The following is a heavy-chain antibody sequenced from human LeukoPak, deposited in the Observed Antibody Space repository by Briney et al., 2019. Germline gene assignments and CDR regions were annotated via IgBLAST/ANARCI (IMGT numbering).Heavy chain of an antibody. CDR3: ARAEYYYDSSGYYAY. D-gene: IGHD3-22*01. Sequence: ASVKVSCKASGYTSTGYYMHWVRQAPGQGLEWMGWINPNSGGTNYAQKFQGRVTMTRDTSISTAYMELSRLRSDDTAVYYCARAEYYYDSSGYYAYWGQGTLVTVSS. V-gene: IGHV1-2*02. CDR1: GYTSTGYY. CDR2: INPNSGGT. J-gene: IGHJ4*02.